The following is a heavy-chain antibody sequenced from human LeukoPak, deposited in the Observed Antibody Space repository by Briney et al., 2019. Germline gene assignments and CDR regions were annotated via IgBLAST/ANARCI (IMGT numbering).Heavy chain of an antibody. V-gene: IGHV4-39*01. CDR3: ARPTCTGGVCYSYYFDY. CDR2: IYYSGST. Sequence: PSETLSLTCTVSGGSISSSSYYWGWIRQPPGKGLEWIGSIYYSGSTYYNPSLKSRVTISVDTSKNQFSLKLSSVTAADTAVYYCARPTCTGGVCYSYYFDYWGQGTLVTVSS. D-gene: IGHD2-8*02. CDR1: GGSISSSSYY. J-gene: IGHJ4*02.